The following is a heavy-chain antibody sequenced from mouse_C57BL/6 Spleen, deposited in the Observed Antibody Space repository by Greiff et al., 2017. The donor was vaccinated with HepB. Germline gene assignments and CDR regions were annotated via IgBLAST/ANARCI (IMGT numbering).Heavy chain of an antibody. CDR2: ISYSGST. J-gene: IGHJ3*01. CDR3: ARGGHYYDKAGFAY. Sequence: VQLQQSGPGLVKPSQSLSLTCTVTGYSITSGYVWHWIRPFPGNKLEWRGYISYSGSTNYNPSLKSRISINHDTSKNHIYLKLNSMTTEDTATYYCARGGHYYDKAGFAYWGQGTLVTVSA. V-gene: IGHV3-1*01. CDR1: GYSITSGYV. D-gene: IGHD1-2*01.